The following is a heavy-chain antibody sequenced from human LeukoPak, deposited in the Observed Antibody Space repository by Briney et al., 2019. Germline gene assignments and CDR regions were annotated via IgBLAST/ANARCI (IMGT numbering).Heavy chain of an antibody. CDR3: ARDTITIFGVAGAFDI. Sequence: SETLSLTCTVSGGSISSSSYYWGWIRQPPGKGLEWIGSIYYSGSTYYNPSLKSRVTISVDTSKNQFSLKLSSVTAADTAVYYCARDTITIFGVAGAFDIWGQGTMVTVSS. D-gene: IGHD3-3*01. CDR2: IYYSGST. CDR1: GGSISSSSYY. J-gene: IGHJ3*02. V-gene: IGHV4-39*07.